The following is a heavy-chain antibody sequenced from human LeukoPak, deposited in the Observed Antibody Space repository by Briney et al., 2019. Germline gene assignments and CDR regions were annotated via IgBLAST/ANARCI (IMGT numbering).Heavy chain of an antibody. Sequence: GGSLRLSCAASGFTFSTFAMIWVRQPPGKGLEWVSSIFPSGGEIHYADSVRGRFTISRDNSKSTLSLQMNSLRAEDTAIYYCAKSDLNYGGNPDYWGQGTLVTVSS. CDR3: AKSDLNYGGNPDY. CDR2: IFPSGGEI. J-gene: IGHJ4*02. V-gene: IGHV3-23*01. D-gene: IGHD4-23*01. CDR1: GFTFSTFA.